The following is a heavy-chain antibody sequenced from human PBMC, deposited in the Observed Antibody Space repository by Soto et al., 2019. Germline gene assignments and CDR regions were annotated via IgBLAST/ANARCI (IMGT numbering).Heavy chain of an antibody. V-gene: IGHV1-24*01. Sequence: GASVKVSCKVSGYTLTKLSMHWVRQAPGKGLEWVGGFDPEDGETIYAQAFQGRLTMTEDTSRDTGYMELSSLRSEDTAVYYCAVGPARASSGLIDSWGQGTLVTVSS. CDR1: GYTLTKLS. J-gene: IGHJ4*02. CDR2: FDPEDGET. CDR3: AVGPARASSGLIDS. D-gene: IGHD3-22*01.